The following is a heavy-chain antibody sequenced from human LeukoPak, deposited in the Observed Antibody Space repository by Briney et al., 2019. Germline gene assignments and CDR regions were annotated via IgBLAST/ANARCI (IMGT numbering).Heavy chain of an antibody. D-gene: IGHD1-26*01. CDR2: IGNSGRTI. V-gene: IGHV3-48*01. Sequence: PGGSLRLSCAASGFTFTTYSMNWVRQAPGKGLEWVAYIGNSGRTIYYADSVKGRCTISRDSAKNSLYLQMNSLRAEDTAVYYCARDRGGGSYYYFDYWGQGPLVPVPS. J-gene: IGHJ4*02. CDR3: ARDRGGGSYYYFDY. CDR1: GFTFTTYS.